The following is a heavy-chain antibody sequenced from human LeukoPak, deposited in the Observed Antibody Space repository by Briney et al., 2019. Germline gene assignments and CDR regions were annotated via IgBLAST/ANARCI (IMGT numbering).Heavy chain of an antibody. CDR3: ARTSATRTNYYYYYYIDV. CDR2: INHSGST. V-gene: IGHV4-34*01. Sequence: SETLSLTCAVYGGSFSGYYWSWIRQPPGKGLEWIGEINHSGSTNYNPSLKSRVTISVDTSKNQFSLKLSSVTAADTDVYYCARTSATRTNYYYYYYIDVWGKGTTVTVSS. CDR1: GGSFSGYY. J-gene: IGHJ6*03.